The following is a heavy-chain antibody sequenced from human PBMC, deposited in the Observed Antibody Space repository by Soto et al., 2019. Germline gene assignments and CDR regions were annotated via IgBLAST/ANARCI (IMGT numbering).Heavy chain of an antibody. V-gene: IGHV4-30-2*01. Sequence: SETLSLTCAVSGVSISSVGYSWSWIRQPPGKGLEWIGYIYHSGSTYYNPSLKSRVTISVDRSKNQFSLKLSSVTAADTVLYYFASVVKRRPDLGTFDTWGPGTLVTVS. CDR1: GVSISSVGYS. CDR3: ASVVKRRPDLGTFDT. J-gene: IGHJ1*01. D-gene: IGHD2-15*01. CDR2: IYHSGST.